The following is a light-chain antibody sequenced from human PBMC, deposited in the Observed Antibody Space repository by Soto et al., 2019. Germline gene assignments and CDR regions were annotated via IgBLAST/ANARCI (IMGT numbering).Light chain of an antibody. Sequence: DIQMTQSPSSLSASIGDRVTITCQTSQNIGNFLNWYQQKPGKAPDLLIYDASNLETGVPSRFSGSGSVTDFTFTISSLQPEDVATYYCQQYNNLHLTFGGGTKVEI. J-gene: IGKJ4*01. CDR3: QQYNNLHLT. V-gene: IGKV1-33*01. CDR2: DAS. CDR1: QNIGNF.